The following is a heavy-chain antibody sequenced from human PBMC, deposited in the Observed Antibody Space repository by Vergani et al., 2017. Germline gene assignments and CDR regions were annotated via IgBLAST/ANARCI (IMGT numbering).Heavy chain of an antibody. CDR1: GGSISSGGYY. Sequence: QVQLQESGPGLVKPSQTLSLTCTVSGGSISSGGYYWSWIRQHPGKGLEWIGYIYYSGSTYHNPSLKRRVTISVDTSKNQFSLKLSSVTAADTAVYYCARARMNYYDSGTRGDDYWGQGTLVTVSS. V-gene: IGHV4-31*03. D-gene: IGHD3-22*01. CDR3: ARARMNYYDSGTRGDDY. J-gene: IGHJ4*02. CDR2: IYYSGST.